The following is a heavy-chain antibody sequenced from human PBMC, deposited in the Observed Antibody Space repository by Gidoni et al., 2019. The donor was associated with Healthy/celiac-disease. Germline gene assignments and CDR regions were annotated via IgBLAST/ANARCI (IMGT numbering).Heavy chain of an antibody. J-gene: IGHJ4*02. CDR3: AKGKRGYSGYGTFDY. CDR1: GFPFSSYA. CDR2: ISGSGGST. V-gene: IGHV3-23*01. D-gene: IGHD5-12*01. Sequence: EVQLLESGGGLVQHGGSLRLSCAASGFPFSSYAMSWVRQAPGKGLEWVSAISGSGGSTYYADSVKGRFTISRDNSKNTLYLQMNSLRAEDTAVYYCAKGKRGYSGYGTFDYWGQGTLVTVSS.